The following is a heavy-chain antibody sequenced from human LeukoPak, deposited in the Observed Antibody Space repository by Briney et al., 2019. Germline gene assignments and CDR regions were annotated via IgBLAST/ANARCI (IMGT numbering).Heavy chain of an antibody. CDR1: GFTVSGNY. V-gene: IGHV3-23*01. Sequence: GGSLRLSCAASGFTVSGNYMNWLRQAPGKGLEWVSVISGSGGSTYYADSVKGRFTISRDNSKNTLYLQMNSLRAEDTAVYYCAKDLAALGWFTHGDYYYYMDVWGKGTTVTISS. CDR2: ISGSGGST. CDR3: AKDLAALGWFTHGDYYYYMDV. D-gene: IGHD6-13*01. J-gene: IGHJ6*03.